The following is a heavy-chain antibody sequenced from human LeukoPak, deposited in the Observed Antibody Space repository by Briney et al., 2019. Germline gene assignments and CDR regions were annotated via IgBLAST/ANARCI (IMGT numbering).Heavy chain of an antibody. CDR3: ARAPDFWSGQQDY. J-gene: IGHJ4*02. V-gene: IGHV3-30*03. D-gene: IGHD3-3*01. CDR1: GFTFSSYS. Sequence: GGSLRLSCAASGFTFSSYSMNWVRQAPGKGLEWVAVISYDGSNKYYADSVKGRFTISRDNSKNTLYLQMNSLRAEDTAVYYCARAPDFWSGQQDYWGQGTLVTVSS. CDR2: ISYDGSNK.